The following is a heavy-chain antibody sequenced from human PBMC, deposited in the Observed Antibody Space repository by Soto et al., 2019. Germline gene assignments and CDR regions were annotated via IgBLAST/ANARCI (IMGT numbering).Heavy chain of an antibody. CDR3: ATGIAMLVAVQGDAPDKYYFAS. D-gene: IGHD3-22*01. CDR1: GGSFRGYY. V-gene: IGHV4-34*01. CDR2: INHSGST. J-gene: IGHJ4*02. Sequence: SETLSLTCAVYGGSFRGYYWRCLRQPPGKGLEWIAEINHSGSTNYNPSLKSRVTVSVDTSKSQFSLKLRSVTAADTAVYYCATGIAMLVAVQGDAPDKYYFASWAQGTLVTVSS.